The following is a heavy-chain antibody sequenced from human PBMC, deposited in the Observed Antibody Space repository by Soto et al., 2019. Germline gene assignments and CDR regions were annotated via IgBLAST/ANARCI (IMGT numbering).Heavy chain of an antibody. CDR2: IIPIFGTA. J-gene: IGHJ4*02. V-gene: IGHV1-69*01. CDR3: ARSQIAAAQGYFDY. D-gene: IGHD6-13*01. CDR1: GGTFSSYA. Sequence: QEQLVQSGAEVKKPGSSVKVSCKDSGGTFSSYAISWVRQAPGQGHEWMGGIIPIFGTANYAQKFQGRVTITADESTSTAYMELSSLRSEDTAVYYCARSQIAAAQGYFDYWGQGTLVTVSS.